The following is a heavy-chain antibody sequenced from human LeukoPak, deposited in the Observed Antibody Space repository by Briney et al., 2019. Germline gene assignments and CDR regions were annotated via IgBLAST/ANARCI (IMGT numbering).Heavy chain of an antibody. D-gene: IGHD1-7*01. CDR2: IIPIFGTT. CDR3: ARDLTGTTIGY. V-gene: IGHV1-69*13. CDR1: GYTFTGYY. Sequence: GASVKVSCKASGYTFTGYYMHWVRQAPGQGLEWMGGIIPIFGTTNYAQKFQGRVTITADESTSTTYMELSSLRSEDTAVYYCARDLTGTTIGYWGQGTLVTVSS. J-gene: IGHJ4*02.